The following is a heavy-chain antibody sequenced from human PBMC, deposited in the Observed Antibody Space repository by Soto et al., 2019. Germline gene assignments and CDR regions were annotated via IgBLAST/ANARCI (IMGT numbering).Heavy chain of an antibody. V-gene: IGHV4-34*01. CDR1: GGSLSGHN. CDR3: ARGTPGYSSSWYVN. Sequence: QVQLKQWGAGLLKPSETLSLTCAVYGGSLSGHNWRWIRQPPGEGLEWIGEINQGGSTNNNPFLKCRVTISADTSKSQFALKLSSVTAADTAVYYCARGTPGYSSSWYVNWGQGTPVTVSS. CDR2: INQGGST. J-gene: IGHJ4*02. D-gene: IGHD6-13*01.